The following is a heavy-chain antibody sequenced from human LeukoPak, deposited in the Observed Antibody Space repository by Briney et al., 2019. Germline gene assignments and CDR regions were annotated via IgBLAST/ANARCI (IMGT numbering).Heavy chain of an antibody. V-gene: IGHV4-34*01. J-gene: IGHJ4*02. CDR2: INHSGST. CDR3: ATGYHGFDY. Sequence: SETLSLTCAVYGGSFSGYYWSWIRQPPGKGLEWIGEINHSGSTNYNPSLKSRVTISVGTSKNQFSLKLSSVTAADTAVYYCATGYHGFDYWGQGTLVTVSS. D-gene: IGHD5-12*01. CDR1: GGSFSGYY.